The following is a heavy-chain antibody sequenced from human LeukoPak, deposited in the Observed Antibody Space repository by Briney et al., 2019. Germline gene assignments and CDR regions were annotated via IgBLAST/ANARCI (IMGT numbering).Heavy chain of an antibody. CDR2: INHSGST. CDR3: ARPPHY. J-gene: IGHJ4*02. CDR1: GGSFSGYY. Sequence: PSETLSLTCAVYGGSFSGYYWSWIRQPPGKGLEWIGEINHSGSTNYNPSLKSRVTISVDTSKNQFSLKLSSVTAAVTAVYYCARPPHYWGQGTLVTVSS. V-gene: IGHV4-34*01.